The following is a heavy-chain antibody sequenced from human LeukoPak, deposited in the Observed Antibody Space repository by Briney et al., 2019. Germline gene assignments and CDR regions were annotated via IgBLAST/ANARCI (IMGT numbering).Heavy chain of an antibody. CDR1: GYTFTSYG. J-gene: IGHJ5*02. V-gene: IGHV1-18*01. Sequence: ASVKVSCKASGYTFTSYGISWVRQAPGQGLEWMGWISAYNGNTNYAQKLQGRVTMTRNTSISTAYMELSSLRSEDTAVYYCARISAKKRNWFDPWGQGTLVTVSS. CDR2: ISAYNGNT. CDR3: ARISAKKRNWFDP.